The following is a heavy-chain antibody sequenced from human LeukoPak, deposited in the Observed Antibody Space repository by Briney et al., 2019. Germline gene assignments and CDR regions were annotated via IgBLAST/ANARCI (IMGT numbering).Heavy chain of an antibody. Sequence: QSGGSLRLSCAASRFTFSSYAMSWVRQAPGKGLEWVSGVSGNGAGTYYADSVKGRFTISRDNAKNSLYLQMNSLRAEDTAVYYCARTRYSSSPPDHWGQGTLVTVSS. D-gene: IGHD6-13*01. CDR3: ARTRYSSSPPDH. J-gene: IGHJ4*02. V-gene: IGHV3-23*01. CDR1: RFTFSSYA. CDR2: VSGNGAGT.